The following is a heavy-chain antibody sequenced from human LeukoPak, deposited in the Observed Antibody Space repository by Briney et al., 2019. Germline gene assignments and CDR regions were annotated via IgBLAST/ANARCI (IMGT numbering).Heavy chain of an antibody. Sequence: GGSLRLSCAASGFTFSSYGMHWVRQAPGKGLEWVAFIQKHESYTMYADSVKGRFIISRDNSKNTMYLQMNSLRVEDTAVYYCANIPNSFGPDYWGQGSLVTVSS. CDR3: ANIPNSFGPDY. D-gene: IGHD3-16*01. CDR1: GFTFSSYG. CDR2: IQKHESYT. J-gene: IGHJ4*02. V-gene: IGHV3-30*02.